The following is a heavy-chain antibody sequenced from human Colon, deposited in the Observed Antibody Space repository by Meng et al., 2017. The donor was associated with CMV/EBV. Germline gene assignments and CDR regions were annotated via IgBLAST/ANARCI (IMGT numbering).Heavy chain of an antibody. V-gene: IGHV3-21*01. J-gene: IGHJ4*02. CDR3: ARDYSSGFDS. Sequence: LVGCGGCLVKPGGSLRLSCAASGFTFSTYSMNWVRQAPGKGLEWVSSIVSNNNYIYYADSVKGRFTISRDNAKNSVYLQMNSLTVEDTAVYYCARDYSSGFDSWGQGTLVTVSS. CDR1: GFTFSTYS. D-gene: IGHD6-19*01. CDR2: IVSNNNYI.